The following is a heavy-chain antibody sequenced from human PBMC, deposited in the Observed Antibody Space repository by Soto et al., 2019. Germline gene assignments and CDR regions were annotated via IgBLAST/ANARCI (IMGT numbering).Heavy chain of an antibody. CDR1: DFSFTSYA. Sequence: EVQMSASGGGVVQPGESLRLSCVAPDFSFTSYAMTWVRLPPGKGLQWVDALSHDGGNIYYRDSVRGRFTISRDNSKTTLYLQMHSLKVEDTAVYFCAKQMGTWVDTAIDFWGQGTQVTVSS. CDR3: AKQMGTWVDTAIDF. CDR2: LSHDGGNI. J-gene: IGHJ4*02. V-gene: IGHV3-23*01. D-gene: IGHD1-7*01.